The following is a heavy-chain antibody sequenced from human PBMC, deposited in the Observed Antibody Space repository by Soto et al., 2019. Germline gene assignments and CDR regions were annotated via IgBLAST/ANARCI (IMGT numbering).Heavy chain of an antibody. CDR1: GFTFSNAW. V-gene: IGHV3-15*01. J-gene: IGHJ4*02. CDR3: ATVPFFFDNSGYYSVY. D-gene: IGHD3-22*01. CDR2: IKTETDGGTA. Sequence: GGSLRLSCAASGFTFSNAWMTWVRQAPGKGLEWVGRIKTETDGGTADYAVPLKGRFSISRDDSRDTLYLQMNSLKTEDTAVYYCATVPFFFDNSGYYSVYWGQGTQVTVSS.